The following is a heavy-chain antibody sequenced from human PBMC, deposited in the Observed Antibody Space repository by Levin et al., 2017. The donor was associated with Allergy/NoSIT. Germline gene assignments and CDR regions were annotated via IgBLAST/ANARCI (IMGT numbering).Heavy chain of an antibody. Sequence: AASVKVSCKASGYTFTSYGISWVRQAPGQGLEWMGWISAYNGNTNYAQKLQGRVTMTTDTSTSTAYMELRSLRSDDTAVYYCARDWDYDSSGDAFDIWGQGTMVTVSS. CDR3: ARDWDYDSSGDAFDI. V-gene: IGHV1-18*01. J-gene: IGHJ3*02. CDR1: GYTFTSYG. D-gene: IGHD3-22*01. CDR2: ISAYNGNT.